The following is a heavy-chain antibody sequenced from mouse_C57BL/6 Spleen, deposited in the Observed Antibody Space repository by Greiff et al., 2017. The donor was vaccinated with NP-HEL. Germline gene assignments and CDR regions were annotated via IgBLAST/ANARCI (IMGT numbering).Heavy chain of an antibody. V-gene: IGHV1-4*01. J-gene: IGHJ2*01. CDR3: ARGDGGSSLDY. Sequence: QVQLQQSGAELARPGASVKMSCKASGYTFTSYTMHWVKQRPGQGLEWIGYINPSSGYTKYNQKFKDKATLTADKSSSTAYMQLSSLTSEDSAVYYCARGDGGSSLDYWGQGTTLTVSS. CDR1: GYTFTSYT. CDR2: INPSSGYT. D-gene: IGHD1-1*01.